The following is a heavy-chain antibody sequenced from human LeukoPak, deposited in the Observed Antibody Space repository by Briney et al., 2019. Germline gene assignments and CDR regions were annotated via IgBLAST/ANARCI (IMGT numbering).Heavy chain of an antibody. J-gene: IGHJ4*02. CDR3: ARVYEGTDH. V-gene: IGHV3-7*01. CDR2: INQDGSED. D-gene: IGHD2/OR15-2a*01. Sequence: GGSLRLSCAASGFTFSNYWMGWVRQAPGKGLEWVANINQDGSEDYYVDFVKGRFTISRDNAKKSLYLQMDSLRAEDTAVFYCARVYEGTDHWGQGTLVTVSS. CDR1: GFTFSNYW.